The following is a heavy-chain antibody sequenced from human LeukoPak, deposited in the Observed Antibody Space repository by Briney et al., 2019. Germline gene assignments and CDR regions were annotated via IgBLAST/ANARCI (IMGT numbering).Heavy chain of an antibody. D-gene: IGHD6-13*01. CDR1: GYTLTELS. CDR3: ARSSTLGNYFDY. Sequence: ASVKVSCKVSGYTLTELSMHWVRQAPGKGLEWMGDFDPEDGETIYAQKFQGRVTLTRDTSTSTVYMELSSLRSEDTAVYYRARSSTLGNYFDYWGQGTLVTVSS. CDR2: FDPEDGET. J-gene: IGHJ4*02. V-gene: IGHV1-24*01.